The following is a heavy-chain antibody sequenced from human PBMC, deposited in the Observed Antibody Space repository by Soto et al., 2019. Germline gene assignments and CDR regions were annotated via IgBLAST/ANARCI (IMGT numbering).Heavy chain of an antibody. CDR2: IYSDADK. D-gene: IGHD4-4*01. V-gene: IGHV2-5*02. CDR3: AHSLSNFRFFDY. Sequence: QITLKESGPTLVKPTETLTLTCSFSGFSLTASAVGVGWIRQPPGKALEWLVLIYSDADKRSSPSLKNRVTITKDTSKNHVVLTLTNIDPVDTGTYYCAHSLSNFRFFDYCGQGILVTVSS. CDR1: GFSLTASAVG. J-gene: IGHJ4*02.